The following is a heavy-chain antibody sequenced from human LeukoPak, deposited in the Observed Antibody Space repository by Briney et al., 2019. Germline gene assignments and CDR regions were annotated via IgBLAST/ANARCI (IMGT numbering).Heavy chain of an antibody. CDR2: ISSSGSTI. D-gene: IGHD6-19*01. V-gene: IGHV3-48*03. Sequence: GGSLRLSCAASGFTFSSYEMNWVRQAPGKGLEWVSYISSSGSTIYYADSVKGRFTISRDNAKNSLYLQMNSLRAEDTAVYYCAIERQFSSGWYYFDYWGQGILVTVSS. J-gene: IGHJ4*02. CDR1: GFTFSSYE. CDR3: AIERQFSSGWYYFDY.